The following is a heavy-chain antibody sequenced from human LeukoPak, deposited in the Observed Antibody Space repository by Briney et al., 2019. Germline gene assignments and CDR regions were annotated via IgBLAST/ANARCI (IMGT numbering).Heavy chain of an antibody. J-gene: IGHJ4*02. Sequence: GGSLRLSCAASGFTVSGNYMSWVRQAPGKGLEWVSVIYSDGTTYYADSVKGRFSISRDNSKNTLYLQMNSLRAEDTAVYYCAREITTNGGRYFDYWGQGTLVTVSS. V-gene: IGHV3-66*01. CDR3: AREITTNGGRYFDY. D-gene: IGHD7-27*01. CDR1: GFTVSGNY. CDR2: IYSDGTT.